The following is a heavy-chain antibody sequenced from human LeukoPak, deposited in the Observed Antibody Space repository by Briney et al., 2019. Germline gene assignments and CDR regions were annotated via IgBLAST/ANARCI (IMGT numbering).Heavy chain of an antibody. J-gene: IGHJ3*02. CDR1: GGTFSSYA. CDR3: ASYTYYYDSTLGYDAFDI. CDR2: IIPIFGTA. D-gene: IGHD3-22*01. V-gene: IGHV1-69*01. Sequence: ASVKVSCKASGGTFSSYAISWVRQAPGQGLEWMGGIIPIFGTANYAQKFQGRVTITADESTSTAYMELSSLRSEDTAVYYCASYTYYYDSTLGYDAFDIWGQGTMVTVSS.